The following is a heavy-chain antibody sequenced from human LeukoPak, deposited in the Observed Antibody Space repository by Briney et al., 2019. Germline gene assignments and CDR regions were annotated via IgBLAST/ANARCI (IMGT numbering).Heavy chain of an antibody. D-gene: IGHD3-22*01. J-gene: IGHJ4*02. CDR1: GFTFSSYS. V-gene: IGHV3-48*01. CDR2: ISSSSSTI. CDR3: ASGLLPMGY. Sequence: PGGSLRLSCAASGFTFSSYSMNWVRQAPGKGLEWVSYISSSSSTIYYADSVKGRFTISRDNAKNSLYLHMNSLRAEDTAVYYCASGLLPMGYWGQGTLVTVSS.